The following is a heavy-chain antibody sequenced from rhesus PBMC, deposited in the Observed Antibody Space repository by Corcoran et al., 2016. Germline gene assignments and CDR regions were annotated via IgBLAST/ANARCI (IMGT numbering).Heavy chain of an antibody. D-gene: IGHD6S26*01. CDR1: GGSISGYYY. CDR2: IYGNSART. J-gene: IGHJ2*01. V-gene: IGHV4-73*01. Sequence: QVKLQQWGEGLVKPSETLSLTCAVYGGSISGYYYWSWIRQPPGKGLEWIGYIYGNSARTTYNPSRKKRVTISKDTVKNQFSLKLSSVTAADTAVYYCARRKGYSSGWSIWYFDIWGPGTPITISS. CDR3: ARRKGYSSGWSIWYFDI.